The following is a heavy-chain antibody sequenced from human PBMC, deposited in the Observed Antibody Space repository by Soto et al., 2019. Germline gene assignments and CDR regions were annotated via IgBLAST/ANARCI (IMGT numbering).Heavy chain of an antibody. D-gene: IGHD2-2*01. Sequence: QVQLQESGPGLVKPSQTLSLTCTVSGGSIRSGGYYWTWIRQHPGKGLEWIGNIYYTGSTYYNPSLKSRVTISVDTSKNQFSLKLSSVTAADTAVYYCARASLGYCSSTSCRSNWFDPWGQGTLVTVSS. V-gene: IGHV4-31*03. CDR1: GGSIRSGGYY. CDR2: IYYTGST. CDR3: ARASLGYCSSTSCRSNWFDP. J-gene: IGHJ5*02.